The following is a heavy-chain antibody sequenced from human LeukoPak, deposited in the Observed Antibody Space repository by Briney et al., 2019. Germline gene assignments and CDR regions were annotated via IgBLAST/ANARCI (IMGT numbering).Heavy chain of an antibody. V-gene: IGHV4-4*09. J-gene: IGHJ4*02. Sequence: SETLSLTCTVSGDSISSSYWNWIRQTPGKGLEWIGDISASGNTNYNPSLKSRIIISVDMSKNQFSLKPSSVTAADTAVYYCARLIPGTTGLRKNYFDYWGQGTLVTVSS. CDR3: ARLIPGTTGLRKNYFDY. CDR2: ISASGNT. D-gene: IGHD1-20*01. CDR1: GDSISSSY.